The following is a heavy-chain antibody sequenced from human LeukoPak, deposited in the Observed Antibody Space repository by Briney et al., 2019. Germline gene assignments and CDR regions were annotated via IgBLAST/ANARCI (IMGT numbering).Heavy chain of an antibody. CDR2: IRHTASA. V-gene: IGHV4-59*08. J-gene: IGHJ4*02. CDR3: ARHWTIATYPLDY. CDR1: GDSITTSY. Sequence: PSETLSFTCTVSGDSITTSYWSWIRQPPGKGLEFIGYIRHTASANYNPSLKSRVTMSMDTSKNQFSLKLTSVTAADTAFYYCARHWTIATYPLDYWGRGTLVTVSS. D-gene: IGHD3/OR15-3a*01.